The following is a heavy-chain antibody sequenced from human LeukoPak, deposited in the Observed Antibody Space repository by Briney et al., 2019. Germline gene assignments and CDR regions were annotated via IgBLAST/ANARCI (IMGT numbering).Heavy chain of an antibody. CDR3: ARDRHYYDSSGYYYASLDAFDI. CDR1: GYSISSGYY. V-gene: IGHV4-38-2*02. CDR2: IYHSGST. D-gene: IGHD3-22*01. Sequence: SETLSLTCTVSGYSISSGYYWGWIRQPPGKGLEWIGSIYHSGSTYYNPSLKSRVTISVDTSKNQFSLKLSSVTAADAAVYYCARDRHYYDSSGYYYASLDAFDIWGQGTMVTVSS. J-gene: IGHJ3*02.